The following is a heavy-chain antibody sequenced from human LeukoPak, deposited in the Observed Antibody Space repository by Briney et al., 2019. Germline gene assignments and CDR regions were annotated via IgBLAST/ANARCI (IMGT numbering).Heavy chain of an antibody. CDR1: GFTFSSYG. Sequence: PGGSLRLSCAASGFTFSSYGMHWVRQAPGKGLEWVAFIRYDGSNKYYADSVKGRFTISRDNSKNTLYLQMNSLRAEDTAVYYCARGVWYYYDSSGYISSYWGQGTLVTVSS. CDR2: IRYDGSNK. J-gene: IGHJ4*02. CDR3: ARGVWYYYDSSGYISSY. V-gene: IGHV3-30*02. D-gene: IGHD3-22*01.